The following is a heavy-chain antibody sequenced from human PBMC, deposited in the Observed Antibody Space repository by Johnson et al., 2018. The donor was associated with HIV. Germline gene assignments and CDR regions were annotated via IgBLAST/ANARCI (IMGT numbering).Heavy chain of an antibody. Sequence: VQLVESGGCVVRPGGSLRLSCAASGFTFDDYGMSWVRQAPGKGLEWVANIKQDGSEKYYVDSVKGRFTISRDNAKNSLYLQMNSLRAEDTAVYYCARSGWYLSYALDIWGQGTMVTVSS. CDR1: GFTFDDYG. V-gene: IGHV3-7*01. CDR3: ARSGWYLSYALDI. D-gene: IGHD6-19*01. CDR2: IKQDGSEK. J-gene: IGHJ3*02.